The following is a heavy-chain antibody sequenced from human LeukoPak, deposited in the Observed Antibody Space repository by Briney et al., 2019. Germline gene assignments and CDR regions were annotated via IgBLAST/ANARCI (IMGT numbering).Heavy chain of an antibody. V-gene: IGHV3-23*01. CDR1: GFTFSSYA. J-gene: IGHJ4*02. CDR3: VSSSRNVDY. Sequence: GGSLRLSCAASGFTFSSYAMSWVRQAPGEGLEWVSAISGSGGSTYYADSVKGRFTISRDNSKNTLYLQMNSLRAEDTAVYYCVSSSRNVDYWGQGTLVTVST. D-gene: IGHD6-13*01. CDR2: ISGSGGST.